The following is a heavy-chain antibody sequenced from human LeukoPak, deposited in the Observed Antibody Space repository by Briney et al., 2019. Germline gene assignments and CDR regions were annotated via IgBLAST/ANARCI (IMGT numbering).Heavy chain of an antibody. D-gene: IGHD3-22*01. J-gene: IGHJ4*02. CDR1: GDSMTTTSHF. CDR2: IYYGGTT. Sequence: SETLSLTCTASGDSMTTTSHFWDWIRLPPGKGLEWIGSIYYGGTTYYNPSLKSRVTISVDTSKNQFSLKLTSVNAADTAVYYCARETGSGYGLDYWSQGTLVTVSS. CDR3: ARETGSGYGLDY. V-gene: IGHV4-39*07.